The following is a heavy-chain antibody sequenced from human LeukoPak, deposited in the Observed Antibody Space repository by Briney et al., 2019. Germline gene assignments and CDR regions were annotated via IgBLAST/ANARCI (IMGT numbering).Heavy chain of an antibody. V-gene: IGHV3-30-3*01. Sequence: GGSLRLSCAASGFTFSSYKMNWVRQAPGKGLEWVAVISYDGSINFYAASVKGRFTISRDNSKNTLYLQMNSLRAEDTALYFCARDRRYCGGGSCYFDYFFDYWGQGTLVTVSS. J-gene: IGHJ4*02. CDR1: GFTFSSYK. D-gene: IGHD2-15*01. CDR3: ARDRRYCGGGSCYFDYFFDY. CDR2: ISYDGSIN.